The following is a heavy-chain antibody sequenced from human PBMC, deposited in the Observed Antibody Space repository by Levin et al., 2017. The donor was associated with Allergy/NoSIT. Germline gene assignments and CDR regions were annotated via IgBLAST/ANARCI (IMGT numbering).Heavy chain of an antibody. CDR3: AADRYCSSTSCYGPRSDYYMDV. CDR1: GFTFTSSA. Sequence: KISCKASGFTFTSSAVQWVRQARGQRLEWIGWIVVGSGNTNYAQKFQERVTITRDMSTSTAYMELSSLRSEDTAVYYCAADRYCSSTSCYGPRSDYYMDVWGKGTTVTVSS. D-gene: IGHD2-2*01. CDR2: IVVGSGNT. V-gene: IGHV1-58*01. J-gene: IGHJ6*03.